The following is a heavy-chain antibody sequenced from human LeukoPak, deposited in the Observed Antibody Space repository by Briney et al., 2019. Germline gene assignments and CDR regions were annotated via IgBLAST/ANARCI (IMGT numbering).Heavy chain of an antibody. CDR3: ARTVVVEATQGFDP. CDR1: GGSISSYY. V-gene: IGHV4-4*07. CDR2: VYTSGST. Sequence: PSETLSLTCTVSGGSISSYYWSWIRQPAGKGLEWIGRVYTSGSTNYNPSLKSRVTMSVDTSKNQFSLKLSSVTAADTAVYYCARTVVVEATQGFDPWGQGTLVTVSS. J-gene: IGHJ5*02. D-gene: IGHD2-15*01.